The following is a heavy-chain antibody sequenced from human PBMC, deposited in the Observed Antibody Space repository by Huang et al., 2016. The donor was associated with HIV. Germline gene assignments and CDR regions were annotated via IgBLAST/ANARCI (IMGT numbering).Heavy chain of an antibody. Sequence: QLQLQESGPGLVKPSDTLSLNCTISGGSIKSRNYYWGWVRQAPGKGLEWIGDIYYSGSPYYNPSLRSRVSLSVDMSKNQVTLKVNAVIAADTAVYYCARRQGSGYYFYFDYWGRGIPVTVSA. CDR1: GGSIKSRNYY. J-gene: IGHJ4*02. D-gene: IGHD3-22*01. CDR3: ARRQGSGYYFYFDY. CDR2: IYYSGSP. V-gene: IGHV4-39*01.